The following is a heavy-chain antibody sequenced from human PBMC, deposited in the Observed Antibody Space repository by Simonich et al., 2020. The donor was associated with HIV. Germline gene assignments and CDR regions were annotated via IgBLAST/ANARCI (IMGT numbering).Heavy chain of an antibody. CDR3: AGGAYHSSDSRYFDD. J-gene: IGHJ4*02. CDR1: GGYIRSDY. V-gene: IGHV4-59*01. Sequence: QVQLQESYPVLVKPSETRSLTCTVSGGYIRSDYWSWILQPPEKGLGWIGYIYYKGSTNNYPTPRDGGIRKTEESESKFSLYQRSGTGADAAVEYCAGGAYHSSDSRYFDDWGQGTLVTVSS. CDR2: IYYKGST. D-gene: IGHD6-25*01.